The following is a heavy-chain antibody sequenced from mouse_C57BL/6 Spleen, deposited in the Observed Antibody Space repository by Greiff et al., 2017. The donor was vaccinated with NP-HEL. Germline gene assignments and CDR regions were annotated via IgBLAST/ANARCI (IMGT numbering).Heavy chain of an antibody. CDR2: ISSGSSTI. Sequence: EVQLVESGGGLVKPGGSLKLSCAASGFTFSDYGMHWVRQAPEKGLEWVAYISSGSSTIYYVDTVKGRFTISRANAKHNLFLQMTSLRSEDTAMYYCARRNYGSSYEDYYARDYWGQGTSVTVSS. D-gene: IGHD1-1*01. CDR1: GFTFSDYG. J-gene: IGHJ4*01. CDR3: ARRNYGSSYEDYYARDY. V-gene: IGHV5-17*01.